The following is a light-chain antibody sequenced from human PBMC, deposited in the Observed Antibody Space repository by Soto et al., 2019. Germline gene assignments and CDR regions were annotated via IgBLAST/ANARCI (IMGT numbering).Light chain of an antibody. CDR1: QTIIIS. Sequence: EIVLTQSPATLSLSPGERATLSCRASQTIIISLAWYQQKPGQAPRLLIYDASNRASGIPARFSASGSGTDFTLTISSLEPEDFAVYYCQQRSNWPLSFGGGTKVEI. V-gene: IGKV3-11*01. J-gene: IGKJ4*01. CDR3: QQRSNWPLS. CDR2: DAS.